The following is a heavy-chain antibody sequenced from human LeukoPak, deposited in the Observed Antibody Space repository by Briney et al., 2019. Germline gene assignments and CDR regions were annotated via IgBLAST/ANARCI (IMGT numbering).Heavy chain of an antibody. J-gene: IGHJ4*02. D-gene: IGHD3-16*01. Sequence: APVKVSCKAPGYTFTGYYMHWVRQAPGQGLEWMGWINPNSGGTHYAQKFQGRVTMTRDTSISTAYMELSRLRSDDTAVYYCARGSDDQGFDYWGQGTLVTVSS. CDR3: ARGSDDQGFDY. CDR1: GYTFTGYY. CDR2: INPNSGGT. V-gene: IGHV1-2*02.